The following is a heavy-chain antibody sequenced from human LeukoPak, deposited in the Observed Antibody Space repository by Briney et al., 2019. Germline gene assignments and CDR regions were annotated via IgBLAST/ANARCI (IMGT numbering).Heavy chain of an antibody. CDR3: AKEVYGDHPIDY. Sequence: PGSSLRLSCAASGFTFSTYGMHWVRQAPGKGLEWVGVISYDGSNKYYADSVKGRFTISRDNFKNTLYLQMNSLRADGTAVYYCAKEVYGDHPIDYWGQGTPVTVSS. J-gene: IGHJ4*02. V-gene: IGHV3-30*18. CDR2: ISYDGSNK. D-gene: IGHD4-17*01. CDR1: GFTFSTYG.